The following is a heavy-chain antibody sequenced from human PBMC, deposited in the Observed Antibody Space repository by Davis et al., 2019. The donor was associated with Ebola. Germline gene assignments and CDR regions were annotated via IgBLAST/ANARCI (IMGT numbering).Heavy chain of an antibody. J-gene: IGHJ4*02. Sequence: ASVKVSCKASGYTFTSYDINWVRQATGQGLEWMGWMNPTSGNTGYAQKFQGRVTMTRNNSISTAYMELSSLRSGDTAVYYFARGDSYYDPSGYYAGPEAPDHWGQGILVSVSS. CDR1: GYTFTSYD. D-gene: IGHD3-22*01. V-gene: IGHV1-8*01. CDR2: MNPTSGNT. CDR3: ARGDSYYDPSGYYAGPEAPDH.